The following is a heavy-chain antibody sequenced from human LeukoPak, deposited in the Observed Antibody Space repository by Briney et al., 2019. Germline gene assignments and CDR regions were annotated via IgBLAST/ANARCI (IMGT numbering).Heavy chain of an antibody. CDR1: GFAFGSYW. CDR3: ARDWDII. J-gene: IGHJ4*02. V-gene: IGHV3-7*01. Sequence: GGSLRLSCAASGFAFGSYWMSWVRQAPGKGLEWMATIELDGSKKHHVDSVKGRFTISRDNADSSLYLQMNSLRAEDTAVYYRARDWDIIGGQGTLVTVSP. D-gene: IGHD5-12*01. CDR2: IELDGSKK.